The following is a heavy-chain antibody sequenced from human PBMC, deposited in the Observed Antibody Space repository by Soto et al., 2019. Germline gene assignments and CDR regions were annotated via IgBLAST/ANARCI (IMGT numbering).Heavy chain of an antibody. CDR2: IYYSGST. CDR3: ARVYYDSSGYYSEFDP. Sequence: SETLSLTCTVSGGSISSGGYYWSWIRQHPGKGLEWIGYIYYSGSTYYNPSLKSRVTISVDTSKNQFSLKLSSVTAADTAVYYCARVYYDSSGYYSEFDPWGQGTLVTAPQ. V-gene: IGHV4-31*03. J-gene: IGHJ5*02. CDR1: GGSISSGGYY. D-gene: IGHD3-22*01.